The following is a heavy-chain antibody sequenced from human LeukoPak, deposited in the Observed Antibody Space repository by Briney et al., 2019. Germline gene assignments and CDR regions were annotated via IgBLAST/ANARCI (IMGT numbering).Heavy chain of an antibody. CDR3: ARLLGDDYDAQGLFDY. D-gene: IGHD4-17*01. Sequence: SETLSLTCTVSGGSISSYYWSWIRQPPGKGLEWIGYIYTSGSTNYNPSLKSRVTISVDTSKNQFSLKLSSVTAADTAVYYCARLLGDDYDAQGLFDYWGQGTLVTVSS. CDR1: GGSISSYY. V-gene: IGHV4-4*09. J-gene: IGHJ4*02. CDR2: IYTSGST.